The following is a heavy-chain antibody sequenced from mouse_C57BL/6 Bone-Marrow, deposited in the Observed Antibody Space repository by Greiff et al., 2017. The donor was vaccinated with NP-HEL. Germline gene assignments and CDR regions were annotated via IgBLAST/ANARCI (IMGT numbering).Heavy chain of an antibody. CDR2: ISYDGSN. CDR3: ASLLLLYYFDY. J-gene: IGHJ2*01. D-gene: IGHD1-1*01. V-gene: IGHV3-6*01. CDR1: GYSITSGYY. Sequence: EVKLMESGPGLVKPSQSLSLTCSVTGYSITSGYYWNWIRQFPGNKLEWMGYISYDGSNNYNPSLKNRISITRDTSKNQFFLKLNSVTTEDTATYYCASLLLLYYFDYWGQGTTLTVSS.